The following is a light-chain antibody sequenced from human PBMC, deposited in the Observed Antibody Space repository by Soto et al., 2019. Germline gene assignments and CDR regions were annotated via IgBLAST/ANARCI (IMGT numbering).Light chain of an antibody. CDR1: QTISTN. V-gene: IGKV1-39*01. CDR3: QQSYSTLYT. J-gene: IGKJ2*01. Sequence: DIHMTQSPSSLSASVRDRVTMTCRASQTISTNLSWYQQKPGKAPKLLIYAASSLQSGVPSRFSGSGSGTDFTLTISSLQPEDSAIYFCQQSYSTLYTFGQGTNLEIK. CDR2: AAS.